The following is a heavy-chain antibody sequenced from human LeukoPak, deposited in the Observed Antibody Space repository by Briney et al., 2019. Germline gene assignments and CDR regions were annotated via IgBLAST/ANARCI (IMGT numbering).Heavy chain of an antibody. CDR3: ARSIAVAGLYY. CDR1: GASIRSGDYY. Sequence: SQTLSLTCTVSGASIRSGDYYWSWIRQPPGKGLEWIGYIYDSGSTYYNPSLKSRITISVDTSKNQFSLKLSSVTAADTAVYYCARSIAVAGLYYWGQGTLVTVSS. J-gene: IGHJ4*02. V-gene: IGHV4-30-4*01. CDR2: IYDSGST. D-gene: IGHD6-19*01.